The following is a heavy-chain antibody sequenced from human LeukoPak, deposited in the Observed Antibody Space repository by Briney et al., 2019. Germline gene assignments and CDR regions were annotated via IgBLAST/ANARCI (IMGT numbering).Heavy chain of an antibody. D-gene: IGHD2-2*01. J-gene: IGHJ6*02. CDR1: GGSISSYY. Sequence: SETLSLTCTVSGGSISSYYWSWIRQPPGKGLEWIGYIYYSGSTNYNPSLKSRVTISVDTSKNQFSLKLSSVTAADTAVYYCARVTYCSSTSCPLYYYYGIDVWGQGTTVTVSS. CDR2: IYYSGST. V-gene: IGHV4-59*01. CDR3: ARVTYCSSTSCPLYYYYGIDV.